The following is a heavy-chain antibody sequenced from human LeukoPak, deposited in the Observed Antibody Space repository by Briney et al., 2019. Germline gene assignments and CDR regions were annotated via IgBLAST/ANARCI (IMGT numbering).Heavy chain of an antibody. V-gene: IGHV4-61*02. CDR1: GGSISRGSYY. J-gene: IGHJ3*02. CDR3: ARDGPGAFDI. CDR2: IYTSGST. Sequence: SETLSLTCTVSGGSISRGSYYWSWIRQPAGKGLEWIGRIYTSGSTNYNPSLKSRVTISVDTSKSQFSLKLSSVTAADTAVYYCARDGPGAFDIWGQGTMVTVSS.